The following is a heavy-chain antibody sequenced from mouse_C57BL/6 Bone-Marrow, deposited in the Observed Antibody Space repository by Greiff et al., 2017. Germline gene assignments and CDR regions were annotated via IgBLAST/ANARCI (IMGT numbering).Heavy chain of an antibody. J-gene: IGHJ2*01. CDR1: GYTFTSYW. V-gene: IGHV1-64*01. D-gene: IGHD1-1*01. Sequence: VQLQQPGAELVKPGASVKLSCKASGYTFTSYWMHWVKQRPGQGLEWIGMIHPNSGSTNYNEKFKSKATLTLDKSSSTAYMQLSSLTSEDSAVYYCARPPHYYGSSSSYYFDYWGQGTTLTVSS. CDR2: IHPNSGST. CDR3: ARPPHYYGSSSSYYFDY.